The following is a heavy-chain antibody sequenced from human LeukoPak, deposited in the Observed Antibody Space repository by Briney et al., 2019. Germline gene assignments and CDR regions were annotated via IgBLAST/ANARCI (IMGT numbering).Heavy chain of an antibody. J-gene: IGHJ4*02. D-gene: IGHD7-27*01. CDR3: ARFSPRAMGNYLDF. Sequence: SQTLSLTCAVSGGPISSGSYSWSWIRQPPGKGLEWIGYIYPRGSTYYNPSLKSRVILSLDKSANQFSLNLSSVTAADTAVYYCARFSPRAMGNYLDFWGQGTLVTVSS. V-gene: IGHV4-30-2*01. CDR1: GGPISSGSYS. CDR2: IYPRGST.